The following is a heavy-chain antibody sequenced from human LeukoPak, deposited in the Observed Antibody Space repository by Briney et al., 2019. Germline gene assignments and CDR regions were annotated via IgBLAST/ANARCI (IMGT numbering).Heavy chain of an antibody. D-gene: IGHD3-16*01. CDR2: ISSSGSNK. V-gene: IGHV3-48*03. CDR3: ARMWGVAFDI. CDR1: GFTFSSYE. Sequence: TGGSLRLSCAASGFTFSSYEMNWVRQAPGKGLEWVSYISSSGSNKYYADSVKGRFTISRDNGKNSLYLQMNSLRADDTAVYYCARMWGVAFDIWGQGTVVTVSS. J-gene: IGHJ3*02.